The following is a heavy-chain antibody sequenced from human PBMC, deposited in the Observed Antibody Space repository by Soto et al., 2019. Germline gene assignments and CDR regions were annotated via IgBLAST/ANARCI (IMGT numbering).Heavy chain of an antibody. CDR2: IYFTGST. V-gene: IGHV4-59*12. J-gene: IGHJ4*02. CDR1: GGSISSYY. D-gene: IGHD2-8*02. CDR3: ARDKITGLFDY. Sequence: SETLSLTCTVSGGSISSYYWSWIRQPPGKGLEWIGYIYFTGSTNYNPSLKSRVTISVDTSKNQFSLKLTSVTAADTAVYYCARDKITGLFDYWGQGTLVTVSS.